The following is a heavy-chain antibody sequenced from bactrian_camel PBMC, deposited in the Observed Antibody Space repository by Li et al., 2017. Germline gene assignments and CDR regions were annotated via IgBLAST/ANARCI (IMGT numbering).Heavy chain of an antibody. Sequence: VQLVESGGGSVQTGGSLRLSCASSEYTRTSNCMGWFGQAPGQEREGVATIYTGDGTVYYGDSVKGRITISQDYAKKTVYLQMNSLKPEDTAMYYCVAGRAEGRWCPVEATTSEFGYRGQGTQVTVS. CDR2: IYTGDGTV. J-gene: IGHJ6*01. CDR3: VAGRAEGRWCPVEATTSEFGY. V-gene: IGHV3S31*01. D-gene: IGHD6*01. CDR1: EYTRTSNC.